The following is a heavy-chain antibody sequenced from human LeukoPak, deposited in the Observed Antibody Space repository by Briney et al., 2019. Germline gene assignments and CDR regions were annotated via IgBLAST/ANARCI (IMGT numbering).Heavy chain of an antibody. Sequence: GGSLRLSCTASGFTFSNFGMHWVRQAPGKGLEWVSYISSSSSTIYYADSVKGRFTISRDNAKNSLYLQMNSLRAEDTAIYYCATYRQVLLPFESWGQGTLVTVSS. CDR3: ATYRQVLLPFES. CDR1: GFTFSNFG. D-gene: IGHD2-8*02. CDR2: ISSSSSTI. J-gene: IGHJ4*02. V-gene: IGHV3-48*01.